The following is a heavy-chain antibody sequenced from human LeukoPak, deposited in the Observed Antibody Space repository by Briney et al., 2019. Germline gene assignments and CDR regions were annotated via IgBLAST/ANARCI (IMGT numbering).Heavy chain of an antibody. CDR3: ARERGIAAAGYDAFDI. Sequence: KPSETLSLTCAVYGGSFSGYYWSWIRQPPGKGLEWIGEINHSGSTNYNPSLKSRVTISVDTSKNQFSLKLSSVTAADTAVYYCARERGIAAAGYDAFDIWGQGTMVTVSS. CDR1: GGSFSGYY. J-gene: IGHJ3*02. V-gene: IGHV4-34*01. CDR2: INHSGST. D-gene: IGHD6-13*01.